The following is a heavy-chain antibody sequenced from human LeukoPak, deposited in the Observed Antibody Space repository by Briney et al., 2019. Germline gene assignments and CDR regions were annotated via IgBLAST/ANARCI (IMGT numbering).Heavy chain of an antibody. V-gene: IGHV3-21*01. CDR1: GFTFSSYS. D-gene: IGHD4-17*01. CDR2: ISSSSSYI. Sequence: PGGSLRLSCAASGFTFSSYSMNWVRQAPGKGLEWVSSISSSSSYIYYADSVKGRFTISRDNAKNSLYLQMNSLRAEDTAVYYCARVMTTVTTVAYWGQGTLVTVSS. J-gene: IGHJ4*02. CDR3: ARVMTTVTTVAY.